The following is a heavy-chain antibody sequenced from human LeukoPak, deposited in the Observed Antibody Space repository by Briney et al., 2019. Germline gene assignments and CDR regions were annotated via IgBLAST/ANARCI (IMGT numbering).Heavy chain of an antibody. CDR3: ARVYSSGWYIFDY. J-gene: IGHJ4*02. V-gene: IGHV1-2*06. Sequence: GASVKVSCKASGYTFTGYYMHWVRQAPGQGLEWMGRINPNSGGTNYAQKFQGRVTMTRDTSISTAYMELSRLRSDDTAVYYCARVYSSGWYIFDYWGQGTLVTVSS. CDR2: INPNSGGT. D-gene: IGHD6-19*01. CDR1: GYTFTGYY.